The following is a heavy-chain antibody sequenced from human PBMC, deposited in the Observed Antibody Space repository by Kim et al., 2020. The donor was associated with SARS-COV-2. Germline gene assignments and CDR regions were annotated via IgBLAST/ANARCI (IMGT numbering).Heavy chain of an antibody. CDR2: SGST. D-gene: IGHD2-2*01. J-gene: IGHJ4*02. V-gene: IGHV4-4*07. Sequence: SGSTDYNPSLNSRVTMAVDTSKNQFFLRLSSVTAADTAVYYCVRGRGSTAYWGQGTLVTVSS. CDR3: VRGRGSTAY.